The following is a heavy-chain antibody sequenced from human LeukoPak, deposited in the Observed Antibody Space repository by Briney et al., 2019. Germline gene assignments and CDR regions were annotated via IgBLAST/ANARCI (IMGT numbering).Heavy chain of an antibody. D-gene: IGHD1-14*01. Sequence: ASVKVSCKASGGTFSSYAISWVRQAPGQGLEWMGRIIPILSIANYAQKFQGRVTITADKFTSTAYMELSSLRSEDTAVYYCAKRSGTRTNYYYYGMDVWGQGTTVTVSS. CDR2: IIPILSIA. CDR1: GGTFSSYA. CDR3: AKRSGTRTNYYYYGMDV. J-gene: IGHJ6*02. V-gene: IGHV1-69*04.